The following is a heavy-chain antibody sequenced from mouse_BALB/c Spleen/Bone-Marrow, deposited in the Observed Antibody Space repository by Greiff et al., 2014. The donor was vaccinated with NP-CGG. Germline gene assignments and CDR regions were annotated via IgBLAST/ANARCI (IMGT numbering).Heavy chain of an antibody. CDR2: ISSGGST. Sequence: EVQRVESGGGLVKPGGSLKLSCAASGFTFSGYAMSWVRQTPEKRLEWVASISSGGSTFYPDSVKGRFTISRDNARNILYLQMSSLRSEDTAMYYCARRKTTILTTFYWYFDVWGAGTTVTVSS. D-gene: IGHD2-5*01. V-gene: IGHV5-6-5*01. J-gene: IGHJ1*01. CDR1: GFTFSGYA. CDR3: ARRKTTILTTFYWYFDV.